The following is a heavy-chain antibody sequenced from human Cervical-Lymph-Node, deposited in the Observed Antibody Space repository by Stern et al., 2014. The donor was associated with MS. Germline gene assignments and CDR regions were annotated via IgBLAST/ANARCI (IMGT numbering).Heavy chain of an antibody. D-gene: IGHD3-10*01. V-gene: IGHV3-48*01. CDR1: GFTFSSHS. CDR3: ASRITISHYYYGMDV. Sequence: EVQLVQSGGGLVQPGGSLRLSCAASGFTFSSHSMNWVRQAPGKGLEWVSYISTRSTTIHYADSVKGRFTISRDNANNSLYLQMNTLRAEDTAVYYCASRITISHYYYGMDVRGQGTTVTVSS. J-gene: IGHJ6*02. CDR2: ISTRSTTI.